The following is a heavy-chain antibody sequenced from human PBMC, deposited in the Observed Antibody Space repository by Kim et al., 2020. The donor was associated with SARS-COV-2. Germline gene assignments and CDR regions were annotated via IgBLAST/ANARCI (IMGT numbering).Heavy chain of an antibody. D-gene: IGHD3-10*01. CDR3: ARDMVQGVPDYLGY. V-gene: IGHV3-30*01. J-gene: IGHJ4*02. Sequence: YSDSVQGRFSISRDNYKNTLYLQMNSLRPQDTAAYYCARDMVQGVPDYLGYWGQGTLVTVSS.